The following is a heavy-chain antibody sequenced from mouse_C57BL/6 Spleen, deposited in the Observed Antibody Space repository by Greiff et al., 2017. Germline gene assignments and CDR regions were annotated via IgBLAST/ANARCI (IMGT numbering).Heavy chain of an antibody. V-gene: IGHV1-69*01. CDR1: GYTFTSSW. D-gene: IGHD1-1*01. CDR3: ARDYYGYYLDY. CDR2: IDPSDSYT. Sequence: QVQLQQPGAELVMPGASVKLSCKASGYTFTSSWMHWVKQRPGQGLEWIGEIDPSDSYTNYNQKFKGKSTLTVDKSSSTAYMQLSSLTSEDSAVYYCARDYYGYYLDYWGQGTTLTVSS. J-gene: IGHJ2*01.